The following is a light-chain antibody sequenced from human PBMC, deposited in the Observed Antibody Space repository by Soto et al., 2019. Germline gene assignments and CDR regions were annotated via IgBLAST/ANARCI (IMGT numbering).Light chain of an antibody. Sequence: EIVMTQSPATLSVSPGERATLSCRASQSVSSNLAWYQQKPGQAPRLLIYGASTRATGIPARFSGSGSGTEFIITISSLQSEDFAVYYCQQYNNRPPMTFGQGTKVEIK. J-gene: IGKJ1*01. CDR2: GAS. CDR3: QQYNNRPPMT. V-gene: IGKV3-15*01. CDR1: QSVSSN.